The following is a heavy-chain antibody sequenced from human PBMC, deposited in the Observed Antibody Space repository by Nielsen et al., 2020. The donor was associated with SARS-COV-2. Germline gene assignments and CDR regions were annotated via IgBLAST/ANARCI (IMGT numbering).Heavy chain of an antibody. J-gene: IGHJ6*03. V-gene: IGHV4-4*02. CDR1: GGSVSSNDW. D-gene: IGHD2-2*01. Sequence: SETLSLTCAVSGGSVSSNDWWTWVRQSPGKGLEWIGEVSHSGSINYNPSLKNRVTLSMDKSKRQFSLRLTSVSAADTAVYFCARGDLVVVPSPILGLGPFFYYFYLDVWGKGTTVIVSS. CDR2: VSHSGSI. CDR3: ARGDLVVVPSPILGLGPFFYYFYLDV.